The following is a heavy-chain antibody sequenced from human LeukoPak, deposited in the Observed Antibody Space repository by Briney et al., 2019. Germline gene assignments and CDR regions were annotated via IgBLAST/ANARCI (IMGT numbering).Heavy chain of an antibody. CDR2: INWNGGST. J-gene: IGHJ5*02. CDR1: GFTFDDYG. D-gene: IGHD2-21*01. Sequence: PGGSLRLSCAASGFTFDDYGMSWVRQAPGKGLEWVSGINWNGGSTGYADSVKGRFTISRDNAKNSLYLQMNSLRAEDTALYYCARDPAYCGGETLTCGSDPWGQGTLVTVSS. CDR3: ARDPAYCGGETLTCGSDP. V-gene: IGHV3-20*04.